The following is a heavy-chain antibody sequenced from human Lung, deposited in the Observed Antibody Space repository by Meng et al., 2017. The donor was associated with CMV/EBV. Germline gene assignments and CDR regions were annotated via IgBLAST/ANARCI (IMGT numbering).Heavy chain of an antibody. CDR2: IYWDDDK. V-gene: IGHV2-5*02. D-gene: IGHD1-14*01. Sequence: QLTLKESGPTLVKPTQNLTLTCTFSGFSLSTSEVGVGWIRQPPGKALEWLAVIYWDDDKRYSPSLKSRLTITKDTSKNQVVLTLTNMDPVDTATYYCALFTGSWFDPWGQGTLVTVSS. CDR1: GFSLSTSEVG. CDR3: ALFTGSWFDP. J-gene: IGHJ5*02.